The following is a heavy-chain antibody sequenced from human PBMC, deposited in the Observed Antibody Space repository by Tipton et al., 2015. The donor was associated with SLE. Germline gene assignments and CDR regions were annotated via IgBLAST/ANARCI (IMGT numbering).Heavy chain of an antibody. D-gene: IGHD2-21*02. J-gene: IGHJ6*02. CDR1: GFTFLKYS. CDR2: ISGHGRNT. Sequence: SLRLSCAASGFTFLKYSMHWVRQAPGKGLEWVSLISGHGRNTFYAESVKGRFTISRDNAKSSLYLEMNSLRTEDTALYYCAKDATAVTGYMDVWGQGTSVTVSS. CDR3: AKDATAVTGYMDV. V-gene: IGHV3-43*01.